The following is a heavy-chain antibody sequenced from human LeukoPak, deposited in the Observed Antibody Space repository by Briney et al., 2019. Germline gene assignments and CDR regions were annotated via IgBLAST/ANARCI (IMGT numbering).Heavy chain of an antibody. V-gene: IGHV1-69*05. D-gene: IGHD3-22*01. J-gene: IGHJ4*02. Sequence: ASVKVSCKASGGTFSSYAISWVRQAPGQGLEWMGRIIPIFGTANYAQKFQGRVTITTDESTSTAYMELSSLRSGDTAVYYCARNYYDSSGYFDYWGQGTLVTVSS. CDR1: GGTFSSYA. CDR2: IIPIFGTA. CDR3: ARNYYDSSGYFDY.